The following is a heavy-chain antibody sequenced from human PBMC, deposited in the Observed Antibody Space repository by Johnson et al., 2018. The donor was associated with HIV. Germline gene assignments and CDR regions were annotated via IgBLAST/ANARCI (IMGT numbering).Heavy chain of an antibody. CDR1: GFIFSDFG. CDR3: AKAFSDNWNLSASLDDALNI. Sequence: VQLVESGGTVVQPGRSLRLSCAASGFIFSDFGMHWVRQAPGKGLEWVAVISHDANNKFYADSVKGRFAVSRDDSKNTLYLQMSSLRVEETAVYYCAKAFSDNWNLSASLDDALNILGQGTMVTVSS. D-gene: IGHD1-1*01. V-gene: IGHV3-30*18. J-gene: IGHJ3*02. CDR2: ISHDANNK.